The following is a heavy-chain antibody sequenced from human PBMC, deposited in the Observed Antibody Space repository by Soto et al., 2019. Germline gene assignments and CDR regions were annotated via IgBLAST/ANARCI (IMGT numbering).Heavy chain of an antibody. CDR3: ARGYYDSSGYYPYYFDY. D-gene: IGHD3-22*01. CDR1: GFTFSSYG. CDR2: IWYDGSNK. V-gene: IGHV3-33*01. J-gene: IGHJ4*02. Sequence: GSLRLSCAASGFTFSSYGMHWVRQAPGKGLEWVAVIWYDGSNKYYADSVKGRFTISRDNSKNTLYLQMNSLRAEDTAVYYCARGYYDSSGYYPYYFDYWGQGTLVTVSS.